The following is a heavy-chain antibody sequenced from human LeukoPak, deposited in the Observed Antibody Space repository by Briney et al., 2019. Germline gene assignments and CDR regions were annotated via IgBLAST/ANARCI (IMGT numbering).Heavy chain of an antibody. CDR2: IIPIFGTA. CDR1: GGTFSSYA. Sequence: ASVKVSCKASGGTFSSYAISWVRQAPGQGLEWMGGIIPIFGTANYAQKFQGRVTITTDESTSTAYMELSSLRSEDTAVYYCARVDDSRYSSSPPDYWGQGTLVTVSS. D-gene: IGHD6-13*01. CDR3: ARVDDSRYSSSPPDY. V-gene: IGHV1-69*05. J-gene: IGHJ4*02.